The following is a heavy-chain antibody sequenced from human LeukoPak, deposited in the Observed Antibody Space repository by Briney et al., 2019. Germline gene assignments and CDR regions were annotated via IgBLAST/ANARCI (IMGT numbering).Heavy chain of an antibody. CDR2: ISSSSSYI. J-gene: IGHJ4*02. CDR3: ARDRDDSWFYFGY. Sequence: GGSLRLSCAASGFTFSSYSMNWVRQAPGKGLEWVSSISSSSSYIYYADSVKGRFTISRDNAKNSLYLQMNSLRAEDTAVYYCARDRDDSWFYFGYWGQGTLVTVSS. V-gene: IGHV3-21*01. CDR1: GFTFSSYS. D-gene: IGHD3-22*01.